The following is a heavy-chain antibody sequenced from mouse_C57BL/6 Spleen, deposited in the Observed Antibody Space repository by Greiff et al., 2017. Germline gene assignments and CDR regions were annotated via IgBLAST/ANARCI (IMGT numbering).Heavy chain of an antibody. Sequence: QVQLQQPGAELVMPGASVKLSCKASGYTFTSYWMHWVKQRPGQGLEWIGEIDPSDSYTNYNQKFKGKSTLTVDKSSSTAYMQLSSLTSEDSAVYYCAASLRRYHYFDYWGQGTTLTVSS. V-gene: IGHV1-69*01. D-gene: IGHD1-1*01. CDR1: GYTFTSYW. CDR2: IDPSDSYT. J-gene: IGHJ2*01. CDR3: AASLRRYHYFDY.